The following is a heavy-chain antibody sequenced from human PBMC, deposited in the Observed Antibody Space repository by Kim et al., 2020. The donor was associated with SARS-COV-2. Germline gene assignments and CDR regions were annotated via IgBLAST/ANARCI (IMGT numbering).Heavy chain of an antibody. CDR2: ISWDSGSI. D-gene: IGHD2-15*01. Sequence: GGSLRLSCAASGFSFGDYATHWVRQVPGKGLEWVSGISWDSGSIGYADSVKGRFTISRDNAKNFLFLQMNSLRVEDTALYYCAKDRDKFHYFYGMDVWGQGTTVTVSS. CDR3: AKDRDKFHYFYGMDV. V-gene: IGHV3-9*01. CDR1: GFSFGDYA. J-gene: IGHJ6*02.